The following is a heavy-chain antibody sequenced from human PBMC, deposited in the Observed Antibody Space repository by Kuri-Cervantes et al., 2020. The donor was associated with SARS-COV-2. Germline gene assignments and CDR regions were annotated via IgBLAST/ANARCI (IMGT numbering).Heavy chain of an antibody. CDR1: GFTFSSYA. J-gene: IGHJ6*02. CDR3: ARSVAGQWLDHGQGDLYYYYYGMDA. D-gene: IGHD6-19*01. V-gene: IGHV3-30-3*01. CDR2: ISYDGSNK. Sequence: GESLKISCAAPGFTFSSYAMHWVRQAPGKGLEWVAVISYDGSNKYYADSVKGRFTISRDNSKNTLYLQMNSLRAEDTAVYYCARSVAGQWLDHGQGDLYYYYYGMDAWGQGTTVTVSS.